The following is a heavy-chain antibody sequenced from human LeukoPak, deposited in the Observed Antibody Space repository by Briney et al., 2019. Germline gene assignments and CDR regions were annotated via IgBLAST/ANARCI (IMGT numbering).Heavy chain of an antibody. V-gene: IGHV3-7*01. CDR2: INPDGSEK. CDR3: ARDLAAWDV. CDR1: GFTFSNYW. J-gene: IGHJ6*04. Sequence: GGSLRLSCAASGFTFSNYWMSWVRQAPGNGLEWVANINPDGSEKYSVDSVTGRFTISRDNAENTVFLQMNSLRAEDSAVYYCARDLAAWDVWGKGTTVTVSS.